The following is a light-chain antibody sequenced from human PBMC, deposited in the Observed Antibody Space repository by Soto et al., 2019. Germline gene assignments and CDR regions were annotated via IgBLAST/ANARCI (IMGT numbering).Light chain of an antibody. CDR1: SSDVDGYDY. J-gene: IGLJ1*01. V-gene: IGLV2-14*01. CDR3: SAYTSSATPYV. CDR2: EVS. Sequence: QSALTQPASVSGSPGQSITISCTGTSSDVDGYDYVSWYQQHSGKAPKLMIYEVSNRPSGVSHRFSGSRSGNTASLTISVLQAEDEADYFCSAYTSSATPYVFGTWTKLTVL.